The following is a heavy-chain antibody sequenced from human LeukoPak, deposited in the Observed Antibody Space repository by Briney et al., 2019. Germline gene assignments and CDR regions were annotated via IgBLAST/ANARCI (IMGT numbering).Heavy chain of an antibody. V-gene: IGHV4-38-2*02. J-gene: IGHJ3*02. CDR3: ARDVPTVQLWRTDAFDI. D-gene: IGHD5-18*01. Sequence: SETLSLTCTVSGYSISRGYYWGWLRQPPGEGLEWIGIIYHSGSTYFNPSLKSRVTISVDTSKNQFSLKLTSVTAADTAVYYCARDVPTVQLWRTDAFDIWGQGTMVTVSS. CDR1: GYSISRGYY. CDR2: IYHSGST.